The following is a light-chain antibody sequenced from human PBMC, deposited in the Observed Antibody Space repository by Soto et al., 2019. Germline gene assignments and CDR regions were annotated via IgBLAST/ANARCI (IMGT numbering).Light chain of an antibody. V-gene: IGKV1-33*01. CDR3: QQFDDLPIT. CDR2: DAS. Sequence: IQMTQSPSSLSASVGDRVTITCQASQDISHYLNWYQQKPGKAPKLLVYDASNLEAGVPSRFSGSESGTDFSLTISSLQPEDIATYYGQQFDDLPITFGQGTRLEIK. J-gene: IGKJ5*01. CDR1: QDISHY.